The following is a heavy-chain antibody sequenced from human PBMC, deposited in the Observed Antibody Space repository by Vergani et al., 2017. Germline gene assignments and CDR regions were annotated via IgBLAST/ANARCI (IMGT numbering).Heavy chain of an antibody. J-gene: IGHJ3*02. V-gene: IGHV3-23*04. D-gene: IGHD4-17*01. CDR1: GFTFSSYA. CDR3: AKDFLDDYGDPRDAFDI. CDR2: ISGSGGST. Sequence: EVQLVESGGGLVQPGGSLRLSCAASGFTFSSYAMSWVRQAPGKGLEWVSAISGSGGSTYYADSVKGRFTISRDNSKNTLYLQMNSLRAEDTAVYYCAKDFLDDYGDPRDAFDIWGQGTMVTVSS.